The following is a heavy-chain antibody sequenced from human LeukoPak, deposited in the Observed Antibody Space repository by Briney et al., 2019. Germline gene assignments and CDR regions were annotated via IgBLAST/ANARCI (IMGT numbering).Heavy chain of an antibody. J-gene: IGHJ5*02. D-gene: IGHD3-3*01. CDR3: AREKSIWSGYYTGENWFDP. Sequence: GGSLRLSCAASGYTFTSYAMHWVRQAPGQRLEWMGWINAGNGNTKYSQKFQGRVTITRDTSASTAYMELSSLRSEDTAVYYCAREKSIWSGYYTGENWFDPWGQGTLVTVSS. V-gene: IGHV1-3*01. CDR2: INAGNGNT. CDR1: GYTFTSYA.